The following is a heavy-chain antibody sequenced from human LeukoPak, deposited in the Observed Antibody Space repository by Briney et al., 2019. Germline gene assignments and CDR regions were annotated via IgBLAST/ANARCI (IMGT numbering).Heavy chain of an antibody. V-gene: IGHV1-2*02. CDR2: INPNSGGT. CDR1: GYTFTGYY. Sequence: GASVKVSCKASGYTFTGYYMHWVRQAPGQGLEWMGWINPNSGGTNYAQKFQGRVTMTRDTSISTAYMELSRLRSDDTAVYYCARETYDSSGYFLPDYWGQGTLVTVSS. J-gene: IGHJ4*02. CDR3: ARETYDSSGYFLPDY. D-gene: IGHD3-22*01.